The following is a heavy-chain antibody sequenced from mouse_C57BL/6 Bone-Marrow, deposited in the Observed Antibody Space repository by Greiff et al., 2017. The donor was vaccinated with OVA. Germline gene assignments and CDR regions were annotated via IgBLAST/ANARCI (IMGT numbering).Heavy chain of an antibody. CDR3: ARLRFDY. V-gene: IGHV5-17*01. Sequence: DVMLVESGGGLVKPGGSLTLSCAASGFTFSDYGMHWVRQAPEKGLEWVAYIRSGSSTIYYADTLKGRFTISRDNAKNTLFLQMTSLRSEDTAMYYCARLRFDYWGQGTTLTVSS. CDR1: GFTFSDYG. CDR2: IRSGSSTI. J-gene: IGHJ2*01.